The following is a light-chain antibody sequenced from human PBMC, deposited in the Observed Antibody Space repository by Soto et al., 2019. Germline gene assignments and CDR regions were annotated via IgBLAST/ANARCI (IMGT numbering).Light chain of an antibody. CDR2: AAS. Sequence: DSQMTLKQYSVSASVGDRVTISCQASQGISRSLAWYQQKPGKAPKLLIYAASSLQSGVPSRFSGSASGTEFTLTISSLQPDDFATYSCQQYNSYSSGQVTKV. CDR3: QQYNSYS. CDR1: QGISRS. V-gene: IGKV1-12*01. J-gene: IGKJ1*01.